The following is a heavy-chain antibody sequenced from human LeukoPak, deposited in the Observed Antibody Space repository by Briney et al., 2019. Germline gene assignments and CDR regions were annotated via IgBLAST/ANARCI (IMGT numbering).Heavy chain of an antibody. J-gene: IGHJ3*02. Sequence: GGSLRLPCAASGFTFSTYAMTWVRKAPGKGLNWVSGISGNGDSTFYADCVKGRFTISRDNSKKTLYLQMNSLRADDTAVYYCAKDARWLAPGTFDIWGQGTMVTVS. CDR2: ISGNGDST. CDR1: GFTFSTYA. D-gene: IGHD6-19*01. CDR3: AKDARWLAPGTFDI. V-gene: IGHV3-23*01.